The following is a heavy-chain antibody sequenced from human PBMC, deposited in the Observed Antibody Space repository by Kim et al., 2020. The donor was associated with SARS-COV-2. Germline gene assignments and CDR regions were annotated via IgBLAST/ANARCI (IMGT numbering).Heavy chain of an antibody. D-gene: IGHD2-15*01. J-gene: IGHJ6*01. Sequence: GGSLRLSCAASGFTVSRNYMSWVRQAPGKGLEWVSVIYSSDSTYYADSAMDRFTISRHNSKNTLLLQLNSMIAEDTAVYYCSTYSCRGGSSFFGGFVVWG. CDR1: GFTVSRNY. V-gene: IGHV3-53*04. CDR3: STYSCRGGSSFFGGFVV. CDR2: IYSSDST.